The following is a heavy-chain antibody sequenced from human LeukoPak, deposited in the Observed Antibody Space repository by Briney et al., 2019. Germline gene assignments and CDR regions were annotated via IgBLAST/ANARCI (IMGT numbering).Heavy chain of an antibody. CDR2: ISYDGSDK. V-gene: IGHV3-30-3*01. Sequence: PGGSLRLSCAASGFSFSSYAMYWVRQAPGKGLEWVAFISYDGSDKYYADSVKGRFTFSRDNSKNTVYLQMNSLRAEDTVVYYCARDYNYGLDYWGQGTLVTVSS. J-gene: IGHJ4*02. CDR3: ARDYNYGLDY. CDR1: GFSFSSYA. D-gene: IGHD5-18*01.